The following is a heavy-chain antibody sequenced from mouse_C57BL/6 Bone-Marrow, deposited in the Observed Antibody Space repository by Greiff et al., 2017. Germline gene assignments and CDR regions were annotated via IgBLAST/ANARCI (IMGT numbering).Heavy chain of an antibody. V-gene: IGHV2-2*01. CDR3: ARNGGYDYDDAMDY. D-gene: IGHD2-4*01. CDR2: IWSGGST. J-gene: IGHJ4*01. Sequence: QVQLKESGPGLVQPSQRLSITCTVSGFSLTSYGVHWVRQSPGKGLEWLGVIWSGGSTDYNAAFISRLSISKDNSKSQVFFKMNSLQADDTAIYYCARNGGYDYDDAMDYSGQGTSVTVSS. CDR1: GFSLTSYG.